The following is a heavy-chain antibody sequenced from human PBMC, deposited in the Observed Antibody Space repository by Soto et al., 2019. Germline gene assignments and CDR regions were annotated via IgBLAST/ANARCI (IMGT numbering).Heavy chain of an antibody. CDR2: IYHSGST. V-gene: IGHV4-30-2*01. J-gene: IGHJ4*02. CDR3: DRGDSGY. CDR1: GGSISSGGYS. Sequence: SETLSLTCAVSGGSISSGGYSWSWIRQPPGKGLEWIGYIYHSGSTYYNPSLKSRVTISVDRSKNQFSLKLSSVTAADTAVYYCDRGDSGYWGQGTLVTVSS. D-gene: IGHD2-21*01.